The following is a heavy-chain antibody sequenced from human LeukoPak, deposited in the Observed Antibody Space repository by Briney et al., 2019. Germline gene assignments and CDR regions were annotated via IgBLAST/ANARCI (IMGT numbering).Heavy chain of an antibody. D-gene: IGHD2-2*01. CDR3: ARVYCSSTSCHFDY. CDR1: GFTFSNAW. Sequence: GGSLRLSCAASGFTFSNAWMSWVRQAPGKGLEWVGRIKSKTDGGTTDYAAPVKGRFTISRDDSKNTLYLQMNSLRAEDTAVYYCARVYCSSTSCHFDYWGQGTLVTVSS. V-gene: IGHV3-15*01. J-gene: IGHJ4*02. CDR2: IKSKTDGGTT.